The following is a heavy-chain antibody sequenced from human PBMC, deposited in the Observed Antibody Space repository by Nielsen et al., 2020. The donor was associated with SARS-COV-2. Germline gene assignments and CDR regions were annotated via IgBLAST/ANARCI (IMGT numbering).Heavy chain of an antibody. Sequence: GESLKISCKGSGYSFTSYWIGWVRQMPGKGLEWMGIIYPGDSDTRYSPSFQGQVTISADKSISTACLQWSSLKASDTAMYYCARSAKGSGWYPGNYYYYGMDVWGQGTTVTVSS. CDR2: IYPGDSDT. CDR3: ARSAKGSGWYPGNYYYYGMDV. CDR1: GYSFTSYW. J-gene: IGHJ6*02. D-gene: IGHD6-19*01. V-gene: IGHV5-51*01.